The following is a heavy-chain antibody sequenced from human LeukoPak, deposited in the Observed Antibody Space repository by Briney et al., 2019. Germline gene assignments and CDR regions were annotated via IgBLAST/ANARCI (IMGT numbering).Heavy chain of an antibody. CDR2: IKPNSGVT. D-gene: IGHD1-14*01. CDR1: GYNFTDFY. Sequence: ASVTVSCKTSGYNFTDFYIHWVRQAPGQGLEWMGLIKPNSGVTKYAEKFQGRVTMTTETSMSTAFMELSRLRSDDTADYYCARDPPMAGTPSLDSWGQGTTVIVSS. V-gene: IGHV1-2*02. J-gene: IGHJ5*01. CDR3: ARDPPMAGTPSLDS.